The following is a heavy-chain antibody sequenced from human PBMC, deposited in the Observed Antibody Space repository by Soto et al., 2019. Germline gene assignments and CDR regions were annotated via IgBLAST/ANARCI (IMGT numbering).Heavy chain of an antibody. D-gene: IGHD6-19*01. V-gene: IGHV4-34*01. J-gene: IGHJ6*02. CDR1: GGSFSGYY. Sequence: SETLSLTCAVYGGSFSGYYWSWICQPPGKGLEWIGEINHSGSTNYNPSLKSRVTISVDTSKNQFSLKLSSVTAADTAVYYCARAKRGAVAGKKYYYYGMDVWGQGTTVTVSS. CDR2: INHSGST. CDR3: ARAKRGAVAGKKYYYYGMDV.